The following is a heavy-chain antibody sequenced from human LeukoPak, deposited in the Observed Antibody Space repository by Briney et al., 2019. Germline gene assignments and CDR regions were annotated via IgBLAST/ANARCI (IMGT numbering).Heavy chain of an antibody. J-gene: IGHJ4*02. V-gene: IGHV1-8*01. CDR2: MNPNSGNA. CDR3: ARGLGTYGL. Sequence: ASVKVSCKASGYTFTSYDINWVRQATGQGLEWMGWMNPNSGNAGYAQKFQGRVTMTRNIAISTAYMEVIGLKSEDTAVYYCARGLGTYGLWGQGTLVTVSS. CDR1: GYTFTSYD. D-gene: IGHD3-10*01.